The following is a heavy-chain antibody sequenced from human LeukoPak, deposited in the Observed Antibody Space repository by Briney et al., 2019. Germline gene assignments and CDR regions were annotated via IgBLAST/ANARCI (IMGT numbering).Heavy chain of an antibody. CDR1: GYTFTDYD. J-gene: IGHJ3*02. D-gene: IGHD3-22*01. CDR3: ARAGVWDYNDSSGYHNGAFDI. V-gene: IGHV1-2*02. CDR2: INPDSGGT. Sequence: ASVRVSCKTSGYTFTDYDITWVRQAPGQGLEWMGWINPDSGGTNYAQRFQGRVTMTRDTSISTAYMELSRLRSDDTAFYYCARAGVWDYNDSSGYHNGAFDIWGQGTMVTVSS.